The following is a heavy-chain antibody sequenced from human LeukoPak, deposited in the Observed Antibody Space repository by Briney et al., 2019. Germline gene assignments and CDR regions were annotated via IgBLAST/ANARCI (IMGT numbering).Heavy chain of an antibody. J-gene: IGHJ4*02. CDR1: GFTFSRYW. D-gene: IGHD5-12*01. CDR3: ARDNSGSDPEHWAR. Sequence: GGSLRLSCAASGFTFSRYWMSWARRAPGKGLEWVANIKPDGSEKYYVDSVKGRFTISRDNAKNSLYLQMNSLRAEDTAVYYCARDNSGSDPEHWARWGQGTLVIVSS. V-gene: IGHV3-7*05. CDR2: IKPDGSEK.